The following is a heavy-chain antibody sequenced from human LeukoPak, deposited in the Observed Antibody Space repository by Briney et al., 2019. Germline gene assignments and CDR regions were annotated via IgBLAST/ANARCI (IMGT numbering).Heavy chain of an antibody. V-gene: IGHV3-23*01. CDR3: ARDNVFAFDI. D-gene: IGHD2-8*01. J-gene: IGHJ3*02. CDR1: GFTFSSYA. CDR2: ISGSGGST. Sequence: GGSLRLSCAASGFTFSSYAMSWVRQAPGKGLEWVSAISGSGGSTYYADSVKGRFTISRDNSKNSLYLQMNSLRDEDTAVYYCARDNVFAFDIWGQGTMVTVSS.